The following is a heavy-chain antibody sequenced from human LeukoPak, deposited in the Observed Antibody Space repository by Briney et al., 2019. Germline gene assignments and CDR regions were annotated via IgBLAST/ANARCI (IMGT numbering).Heavy chain of an antibody. Sequence: PSGTLSLTCAVSGGSISSSNWWSWVRQLPGKGLEWIGEIYHSGSTNYNPSLKSRVTISVDKSKNQFSLKLSSVTAADTALYYCAKDIGRSSWYWAVHAFDIWGQGTMVTVSS. V-gene: IGHV4-4*02. CDR3: AKDIGRSSWYWAVHAFDI. J-gene: IGHJ3*02. D-gene: IGHD6-13*01. CDR2: IYHSGST. CDR1: GGSISSSNW.